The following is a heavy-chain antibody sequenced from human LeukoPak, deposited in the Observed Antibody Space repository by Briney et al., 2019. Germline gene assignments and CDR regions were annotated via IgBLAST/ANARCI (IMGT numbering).Heavy chain of an antibody. D-gene: IGHD3-22*01. J-gene: IGHJ5*02. V-gene: IGHV4-39*01. CDR2: IYYSGST. CDR1: GGSISSSSYY. Sequence: SETLSLTCTVSGGSISSSSYYWGWIRQPPGKGLEWIGSIYYSGSTYYNPSLKSRATISVDTSKNQFSLKLSSVTAADTAVYYCARLIVVVTQGDWFDPWGQGTLVTVSS. CDR3: ARLIVVVTQGDWFDP.